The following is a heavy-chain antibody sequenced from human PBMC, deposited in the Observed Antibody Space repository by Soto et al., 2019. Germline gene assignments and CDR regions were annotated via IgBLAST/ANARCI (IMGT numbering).Heavy chain of an antibody. CDR1: GFTLSCYW. D-gene: IGHD2-21*02. Sequence: GGALKLSFGTSGFTLSCYWVSLGPQAPGEGLEWLANIKQDGSEKSYVDSVKGRLTISRDNAKNSLYLQMNSLRAEDTAVYYCARDRGGDWYYYYGMDVWGQGTTVTVSS. V-gene: IGHV3-7*03. CDR3: ARDRGGDWYYYYGMDV. CDR2: IKQDGSEK. J-gene: IGHJ6*02.